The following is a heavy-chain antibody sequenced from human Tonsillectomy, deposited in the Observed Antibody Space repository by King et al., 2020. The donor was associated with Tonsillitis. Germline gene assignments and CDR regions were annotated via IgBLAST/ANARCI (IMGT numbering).Heavy chain of an antibody. V-gene: IGHV3-7*03. CDR3: ALYCSRGSCYSAFDY. Sequence: VQLVESGGGLVQPGGSLRLSCAASGFTFSSYWMSWVRQAPGKGLEWVANIKQDGSEKYYVDSVKGRFTISRDNAKNSLYLQMNSLRAEDTAVYYCALYCSRGSCYSAFDYWGQGTLVTVSS. CDR2: IKQDGSEK. J-gene: IGHJ4*02. D-gene: IGHD2-15*01. CDR1: GFTFSSYW.